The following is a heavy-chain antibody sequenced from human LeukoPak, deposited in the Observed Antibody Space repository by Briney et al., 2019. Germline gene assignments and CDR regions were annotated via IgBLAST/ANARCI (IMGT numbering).Heavy chain of an antibody. CDR2: INADNGNT. V-gene: IGHV1-18*01. Sequence: GDSVKVSCKASGYTFTSYAISWVRQAPGQGLEWMGLINADNGNTDYAQRFQGRVTMTTDTSTSTAYMELRSLRSDDTAVYYCSRRAGAYSHPYDYWGQGTLVTVSS. J-gene: IGHJ4*02. CDR1: GYTFTSYA. D-gene: IGHD4/OR15-4a*01. CDR3: SRRAGAYSHPYDY.